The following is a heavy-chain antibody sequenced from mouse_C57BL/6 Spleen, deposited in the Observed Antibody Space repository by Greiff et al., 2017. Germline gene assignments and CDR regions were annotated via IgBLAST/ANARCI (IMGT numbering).Heavy chain of an antibody. CDR2: IDPETGGT. V-gene: IGHV1-15*01. CDR3: TKWGPWFAY. CDR1: GYTFTDYE. J-gene: IGHJ3*01. Sequence: VQLQQSGAELVRPGASVTLSCKASGYTFTDYEMHWVKQTPVHGLEWIGAIDPETGGTAYNQKFKGKAILTADTSSSTAYMELSSLTSEDSAVYYCTKWGPWFAYWGQGTLVTVSA.